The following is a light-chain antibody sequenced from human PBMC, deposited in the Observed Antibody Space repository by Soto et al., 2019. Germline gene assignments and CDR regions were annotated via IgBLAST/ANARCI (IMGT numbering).Light chain of an antibody. CDR1: QSIINW. Sequence: DVQMTQSPSTLSASVGGRVTITCRASQSIINWLAWYQQKPGKAPKLLIYGASSLESGVPSRFSGSGSGTEFTLTITNLQPDDFATYYCQQYDSFSGTFGQG. CDR3: QQYDSFSGT. V-gene: IGKV1-5*01. CDR2: GAS. J-gene: IGKJ1*01.